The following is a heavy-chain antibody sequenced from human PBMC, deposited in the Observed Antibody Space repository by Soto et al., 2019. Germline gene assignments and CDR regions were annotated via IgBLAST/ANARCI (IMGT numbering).Heavy chain of an antibody. V-gene: IGHV4-4*07. J-gene: IGHJ4*02. D-gene: IGHD2-2*01. CDR3: ARACSSNSCYDVFDY. CDR1: GGSISSYY. CDR2: IYTSGST. Sequence: SETLSLTCTGSGGSISSYYWSWIRQPAGKGLEWIGRIYTSGSTNYNPSLKSRVTMSVDTSKNQFSLKLSSVTAADTAVYYCARACSSNSCYDVFDYWGQGTLVTVSS.